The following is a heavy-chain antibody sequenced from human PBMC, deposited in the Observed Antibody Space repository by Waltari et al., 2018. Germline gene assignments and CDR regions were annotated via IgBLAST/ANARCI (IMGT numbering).Heavy chain of an antibody. J-gene: IGHJ4*02. V-gene: IGHV1-2*04. CDR1: GYTFTCYY. Sequence: QVQLVQAGAEVKKPSASVKVSCKASGYTFTCYYLHWVRQAPGQGLEWMGWINPNSGGTNHAQKFQGWVTMTRDTYISTAYMELSRLRSDDTAVYYCARACIAFAYWGQGTLVTVSS. D-gene: IGHD2-15*01. CDR2: INPNSGGT. CDR3: ARACIAFAY.